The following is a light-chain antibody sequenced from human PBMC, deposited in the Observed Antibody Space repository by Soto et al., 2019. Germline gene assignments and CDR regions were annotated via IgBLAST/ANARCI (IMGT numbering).Light chain of an antibody. CDR1: QSISSFS. Sequence: EIVLTQSPGTLSLSPGERATLSCRASQSISSFSLAWYQQKPGQAPRLLICGSSSRATGIPDRFSGSGSGTDFTLTISRLEPEDFAVYYCHYGNSPITFGQGTRLEI. V-gene: IGKV3-20*01. J-gene: IGKJ5*01. CDR2: GSS. CDR3: HYGNSPIT.